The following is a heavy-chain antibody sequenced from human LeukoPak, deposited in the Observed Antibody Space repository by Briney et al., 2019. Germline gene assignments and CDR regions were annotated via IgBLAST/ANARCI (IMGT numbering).Heavy chain of an antibody. Sequence: GGSLRLSCAASGFSFSTYAMSWVRQAPGQGLEWVSSLSDSGSSTCYADSVKGRFTISRDNSRNTLYLQMNSLGAEDTAVYYCAKSHSSGYRGYFDYWGQGTLVTVSS. V-gene: IGHV3-23*01. CDR3: AKSHSSGYRGYFDY. D-gene: IGHD5-18*01. CDR1: GFSFSTYA. J-gene: IGHJ4*02. CDR2: LSDSGSST.